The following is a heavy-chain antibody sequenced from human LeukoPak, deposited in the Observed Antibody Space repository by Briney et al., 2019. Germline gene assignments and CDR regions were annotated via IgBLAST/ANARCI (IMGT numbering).Heavy chain of an antibody. V-gene: IGHV1-8*02. CDR1: GYTFTGYY. CDR3: ATQDWLLKFGGMDV. CDR2: MNPNSGNT. J-gene: IGHJ6*02. Sequence: ASVKVSCKASGYTFTGYYMHWVRQATGQGLEWMGWMNPNSGNTGYAQKFQGRVTMTRNTSISTAYMELSSLRSEDTAVYYCATQDWLLKFGGMDVWGQGTTVTVSS. D-gene: IGHD3-9*01.